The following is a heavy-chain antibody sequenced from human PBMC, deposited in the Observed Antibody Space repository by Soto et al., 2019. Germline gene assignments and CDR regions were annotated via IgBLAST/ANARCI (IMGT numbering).Heavy chain of an antibody. CDR3: ARASSSSSFDY. CDR1: GPPISSGLDS. Sequence: LLLNFWVPGPPISSGLDSSSSSRQPPGKGLEWIGYIYHSGSTYYNPSLKSRVTISVDRSKNQFSLKLSSVSAADTAVYYCARASSSSSFDYWGQGTLVTVSS. J-gene: IGHJ4*02. CDR2: IYHSGST. V-gene: IGHV4-30-2*01. D-gene: IGHD6-6*01.